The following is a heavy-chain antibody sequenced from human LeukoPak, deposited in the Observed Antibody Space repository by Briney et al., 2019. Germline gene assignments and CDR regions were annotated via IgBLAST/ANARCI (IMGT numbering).Heavy chain of an antibody. CDR3: ARGARYDDY. CDR2: IYYSGST. CDR1: GGSISSYY. J-gene: IGHJ4*02. V-gene: IGHV4-59*01. Sequence: PSETLSLTCTVSGGSISSYYWSWIRQPPGRGLEWIGYIYYSGSTNYNPSLESRVTISVDTSKNQFSLKLSSVTAADTAVYYCARGARYDDYWGQGTLVTVSS. D-gene: IGHD3-3*01.